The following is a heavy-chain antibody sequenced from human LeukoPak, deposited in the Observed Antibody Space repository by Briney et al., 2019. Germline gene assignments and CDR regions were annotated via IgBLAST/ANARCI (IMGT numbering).Heavy chain of an antibody. CDR2: IYYSGST. J-gene: IGHJ6*03. Sequence: SETLSLTCTVSGGSISSYYWSWIRQPPGKGLEWIGYIYYSGSTNYNPSLKSRVTMSVDTSKNQFSLKVSSVTAADTAVYYCARTTEGGYTYGYFYYYYMDVWGKGTTVTISS. CDR3: ARTTEGGYTYGYFYYYYMDV. CDR1: GGSISSYY. D-gene: IGHD5-18*01. V-gene: IGHV4-59*01.